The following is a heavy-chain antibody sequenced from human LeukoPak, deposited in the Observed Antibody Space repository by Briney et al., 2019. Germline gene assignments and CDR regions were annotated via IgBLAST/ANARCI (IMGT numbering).Heavy chain of an antibody. D-gene: IGHD3-22*01. CDR1: GGSISSYY. CDR3: ARQSYYYDSSAHFDY. CDR2: IYYSGST. Sequence: SETLSLTCIVSGGSISSYYWTWIRQPPGKGLEWIGYIYYSGSTNYNPSLKSRVTISVDTSKNQFSLKLSSVTAADTAVYYCARQSYYYDSSAHFDYWGQGTLVTVSS. V-gene: IGHV4-59*08. J-gene: IGHJ4*02.